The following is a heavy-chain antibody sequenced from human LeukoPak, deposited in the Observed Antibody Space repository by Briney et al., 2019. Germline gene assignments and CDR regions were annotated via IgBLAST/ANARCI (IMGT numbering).Heavy chain of an antibody. V-gene: IGHV3-30*03. CDR3: EGYYYGMDV. J-gene: IGHJ6*02. CDR1: GFTLSSYG. CDR2: ISYDGSNK. Sequence: GGSLRLSCAASGFTLSSYGMHWVRQAPGKGLEWVAVISYDGSNKYYADSVKGRFTISRDNSKNTLYLQMNSLRAEDTAVYYCEGYYYGMDVWGQGTTVTVSS.